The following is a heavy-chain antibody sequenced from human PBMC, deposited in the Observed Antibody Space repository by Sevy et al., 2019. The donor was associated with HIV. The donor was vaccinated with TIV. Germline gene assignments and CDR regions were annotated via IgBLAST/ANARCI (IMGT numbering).Heavy chain of an antibody. Sequence: GGSLRLSCAASGFTFSDYYMNWVRQAPGKGLEWVSSTSGRSSYIHYADSVRGRFTISRDNAKNSLYLQMNSLRADDTAVYFCAGDGGCSSTSCLLYFDSWGQGALVTVSS. D-gene: IGHD2-2*01. V-gene: IGHV3-21*06. CDR2: TSGRSSYI. J-gene: IGHJ4*02. CDR3: AGDGGCSSTSCLLYFDS. CDR1: GFTFSDYY.